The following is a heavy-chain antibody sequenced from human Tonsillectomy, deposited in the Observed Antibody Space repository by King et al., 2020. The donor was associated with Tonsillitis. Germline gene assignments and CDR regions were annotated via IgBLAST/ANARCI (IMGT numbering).Heavy chain of an antibody. V-gene: IGHV4-59*08. Sequence: QLQESGPGLVKPSETLSLTCTVSGGSISSYYWSWIRQPPGKGLEWIGYIYYSGSTNDNPSLKSRVTISVDTSKNQFSLKLSSVTAADTAVYYCARAGSGSYYYYYYYMDVWGKGTTVTVSS. D-gene: IGHD3-10*01. J-gene: IGHJ6*03. CDR2: IYYSGST. CDR3: ARAGSGSYYYYYYYMDV. CDR1: GGSISSYY.